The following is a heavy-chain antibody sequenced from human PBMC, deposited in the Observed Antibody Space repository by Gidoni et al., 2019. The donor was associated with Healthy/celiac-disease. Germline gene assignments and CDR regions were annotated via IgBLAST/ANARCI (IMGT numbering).Heavy chain of an antibody. D-gene: IGHD3-10*01. J-gene: IGHJ4*02. CDR3: ARDRLPSSYYYGSGSTH. CDR2: INPSGGST. CDR1: GYTFTSYY. Sequence: QVQLVQSGAEVKKPGASVKVSCKASGYTFTSYYMHWVRQAPGQGLEWMGIINPSGGSTSYAQKFQGRVTMTSDTSTSTVYMELSSLRSEDTAVYYCARDRLPSSYYYGSGSTHWGQGTLVTVSS. V-gene: IGHV1-46*03.